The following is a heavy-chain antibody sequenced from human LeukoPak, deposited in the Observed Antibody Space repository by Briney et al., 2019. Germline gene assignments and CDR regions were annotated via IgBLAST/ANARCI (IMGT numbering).Heavy chain of an antibody. Sequence: ASVKVSCKASGYTFTDYYVRWVRQAPGQGPEWLGWIYPNSCGTNYAQKLQGRVTMTRDTSITTAYMELSRLRSDDTAVYYWARGNMQFGELVLGDYWGQGTLVTVSS. CDR3: ARGNMQFGELVLGDY. CDR1: GYTFTDYY. CDR2: IYPNSCGT. J-gene: IGHJ4*02. V-gene: IGHV1-2*02. D-gene: IGHD3-10*01.